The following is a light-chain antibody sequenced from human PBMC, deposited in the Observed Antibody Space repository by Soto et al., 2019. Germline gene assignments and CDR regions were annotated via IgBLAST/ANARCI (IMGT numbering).Light chain of an antibody. CDR1: QSVSSY. Sequence: EIELTQSPATLSLSPGERATLSCRASQSVSSYLAWYQQKPGQAPRLLIYGASNRATGIPARFSGSGSGTDFTLTISSLEPEDFAVYYCQHRGRWPRTFGQGTKLESK. CDR2: GAS. J-gene: IGKJ2*01. V-gene: IGKV3-11*01. CDR3: QHRGRWPRT.